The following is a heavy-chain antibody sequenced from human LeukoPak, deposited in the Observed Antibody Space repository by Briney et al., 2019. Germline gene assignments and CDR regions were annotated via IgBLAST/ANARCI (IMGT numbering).Heavy chain of an antibody. V-gene: IGHV4-59*01. Sequence: SETLSLTCTVSGGSISSYYWSWIRQPPGKGLEWIGYIYYSGSTNYNPSLKSRVTISVDTSKNQFSLKLSSVTAADTAVYYCARVPYYYGSGRNYYYMDVWGKGTTVTVSS. D-gene: IGHD3-10*01. CDR1: GGSISSYY. J-gene: IGHJ6*03. CDR3: ARVPYYYGSGRNYYYMDV. CDR2: IYYSGST.